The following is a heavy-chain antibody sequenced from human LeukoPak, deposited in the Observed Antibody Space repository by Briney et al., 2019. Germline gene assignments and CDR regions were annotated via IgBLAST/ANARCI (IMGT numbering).Heavy chain of an antibody. J-gene: IGHJ6*03. V-gene: IGHV3-33*05. CDR3: ARVRGTGYMDV. D-gene: IGHD1-1*01. Sequence: GGSLRLSCAASGFTFSSYSMQWVRQTPGKGLEWVGIMSNSGENTFYGEAVKGRFTISRANAKNSLYLQMNSLRAEDTAVYYCARVRGTGYMDVWGKGTTVTISS. CDR1: GFTFSSYS. CDR2: MSNSGENT.